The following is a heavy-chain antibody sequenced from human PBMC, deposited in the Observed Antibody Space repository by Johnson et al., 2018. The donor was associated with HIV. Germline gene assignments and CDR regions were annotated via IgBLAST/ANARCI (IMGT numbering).Heavy chain of an antibody. V-gene: IGHV3-23*04. Sequence: EVQLVESGGGLVQPGGSLRLSCAASGFTFSNNAMSWVRQAPGKGLEWVAGISGTGDNTYYADSVKGRFTISRENSKKTVYLQLNSLRVEDTAVYYCARSCRDGYTCNAFDIWGQGTTVTVSS. CDR3: ARSCRDGYTCNAFDI. J-gene: IGHJ3*02. CDR1: GFTFSNNA. CDR2: ISGTGDNT. D-gene: IGHD5-24*01.